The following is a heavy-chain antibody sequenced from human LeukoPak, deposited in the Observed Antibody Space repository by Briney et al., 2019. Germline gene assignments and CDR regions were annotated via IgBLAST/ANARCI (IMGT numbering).Heavy chain of an antibody. CDR3: ARDRRDIVVVPAAGGDY. V-gene: IGHV3-7*01. CDR1: GFTFSSYW. Sequence: PGGSLRLSCAASGFTFSSYWMSWVRQAPGKGLEWVANIKQDGSEKYYVDSVKGRFTISRDNAKHSLYLQMNSLRAEDTAVYYCARDRRDIVVVPAAGGDYWGQGTLVIVSS. D-gene: IGHD2-2*01. J-gene: IGHJ4*02. CDR2: IKQDGSEK.